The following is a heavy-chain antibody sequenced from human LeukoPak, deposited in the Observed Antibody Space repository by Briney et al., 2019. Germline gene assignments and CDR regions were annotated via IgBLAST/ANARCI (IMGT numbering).Heavy chain of an antibody. J-gene: IGHJ5*02. CDR1: GGSISSGSYY. CDR2: IYTSGST. Sequence: PSETLSLTCTVSGGSISSGSYYWSWIRQPAGKGLEWIGRIYTSGSTNYNPSLKTRLTISVDRSKNQFSLKLTSVTAADTAVYYCARGHDYYGSGSYRLVPWFDPWGPGTLVIVSS. V-gene: IGHV4-61*02. CDR3: ARGHDYYGSGSYRLVPWFDP. D-gene: IGHD3-10*01.